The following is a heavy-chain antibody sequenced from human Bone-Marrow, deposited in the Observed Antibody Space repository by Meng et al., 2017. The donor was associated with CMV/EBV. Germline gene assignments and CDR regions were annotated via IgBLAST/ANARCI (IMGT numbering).Heavy chain of an antibody. Sequence: GESLKISCAASGFTVSSNYMSWVRQAPGKGLEWVSVIYSGDSTYYADSVKGQFTISRDNSKNTLYLQMNSLRPEDTAVYYCARLITVTNDFDYWGQGTLVTVSS. D-gene: IGHD4-17*01. V-gene: IGHV3-66*02. CDR3: ARLITVTNDFDY. J-gene: IGHJ4*02. CDR2: IYSGDST. CDR1: GFTVSSNY.